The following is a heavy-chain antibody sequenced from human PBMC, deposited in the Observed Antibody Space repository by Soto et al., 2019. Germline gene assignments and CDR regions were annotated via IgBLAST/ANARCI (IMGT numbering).Heavy chain of an antibody. CDR1: GYTFTSYG. CDR2: ISAYNGNT. CDR3: ARVKSYDILTGYSTWFDP. J-gene: IGHJ5*02. V-gene: IGHV1-18*01. D-gene: IGHD3-9*01. Sequence: GASVKVSCKASGYTFTSYGISWVRQAPGQGLEWMGWISAYNGNTNYAQNFQGRVTMTRNTSISTAYMELSRLRSEDTAVYYCARVKSYDILTGYSTWFDPWGQGTLVTVSS.